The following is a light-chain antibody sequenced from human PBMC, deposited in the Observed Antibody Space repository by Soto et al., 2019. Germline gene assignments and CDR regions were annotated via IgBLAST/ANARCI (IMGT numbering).Light chain of an antibody. Sequence: EIVLTQSPATLSLSPGERATLSCRASQSVNNYLAWYQQKPGQAPRLLIYDASKRATGIPARFSGSGSGTDFTLTINNLEPENFGVYHCQQRSTWPFTFGGGNKVEIK. CDR1: QSVNNY. CDR3: QQRSTWPFT. J-gene: IGKJ4*01. V-gene: IGKV3-11*01. CDR2: DAS.